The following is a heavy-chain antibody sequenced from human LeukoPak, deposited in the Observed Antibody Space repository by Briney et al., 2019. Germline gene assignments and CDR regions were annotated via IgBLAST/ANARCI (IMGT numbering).Heavy chain of an antibody. D-gene: IGHD3-10*01. CDR2: ISYDGSNK. CDR3: AREVKVRGVIISLHAFDI. CDR1: GFTFSSYA. Sequence: GGSLRLSCAASGFTFSSYAMHWVRQAPGKGLEWVAVISYDGSNKYYADSVKGRFTISRDNSKNTLYLQMNSLRAEDTAVYYCAREVKVRGVIISLHAFDIWGQGTMVTVSS. J-gene: IGHJ3*02. V-gene: IGHV3-30*04.